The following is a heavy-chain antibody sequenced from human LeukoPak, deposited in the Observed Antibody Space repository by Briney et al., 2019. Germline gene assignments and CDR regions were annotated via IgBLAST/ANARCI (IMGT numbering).Heavy chain of an antibody. D-gene: IGHD3-10*01. CDR1: GFAFNTYA. Sequence: GGSLRLSCAASGFAFNTYAMHWVRQAPGQGLEWVALIWHDGSHKFYSNSVRGQFTISRDNSKNTVSLQMNNLRPEDTAVYYCAREIFGSGSYPKFWGQGTLVTVSS. CDR2: IWHDGSHK. CDR3: AREIFGSGSYPKF. J-gene: IGHJ4*02. V-gene: IGHV3-33*01.